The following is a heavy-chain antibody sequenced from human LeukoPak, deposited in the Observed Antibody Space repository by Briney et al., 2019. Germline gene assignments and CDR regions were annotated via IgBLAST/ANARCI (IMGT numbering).Heavy chain of an antibody. Sequence: AASVKVSCKVSGYTLTELSMHWVRLAPGKGLEWMGGFDPEDGETIYAQKFQGRVTMTEDTSTDTAYMELSSLRSEDTAVYYCATRPAARYGMDVWGKGTTVTVSS. V-gene: IGHV1-24*01. CDR2: FDPEDGET. CDR1: GYTLTELS. D-gene: IGHD2-2*01. J-gene: IGHJ6*04. CDR3: ATRPAARYGMDV.